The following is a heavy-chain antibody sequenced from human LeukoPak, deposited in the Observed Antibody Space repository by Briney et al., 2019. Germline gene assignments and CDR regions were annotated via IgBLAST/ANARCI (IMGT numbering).Heavy chain of an antibody. J-gene: IGHJ3*02. D-gene: IGHD3-10*01. CDR2: LSYDGNKK. V-gene: IGHV3-30*18. CDR3: ANHQEGDHDAFDI. Sequence: GRSLRLSCAASGFTFSSYGMHWVRQAPGKGLEWVAVLSYDGNKKHYADSVKGRFTISRDNSKNTLYLQMNSLRAEDTAVYYCANHQEGDHDAFDIWGQGTMVTVSS. CDR1: GFTFSSYG.